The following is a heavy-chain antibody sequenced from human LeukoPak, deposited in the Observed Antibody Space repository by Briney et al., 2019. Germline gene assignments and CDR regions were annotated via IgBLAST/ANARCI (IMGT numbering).Heavy chain of an antibody. J-gene: IGHJ4*02. V-gene: IGHV3-30*02. D-gene: IGHD5-18*01. Sequence: GGSLRLSCAASGFTFSSYGMHWVRQAPGKGLEWVAIIRYDGSNKNYADSVKGRFTISRDNSKNRLYLQMSSLRGEDTAVYYCAKDGLRPHIDSWGQGTRVTVSS. CDR1: GFTFSSYG. CDR3: AKDGLRPHIDS. CDR2: IRYDGSNK.